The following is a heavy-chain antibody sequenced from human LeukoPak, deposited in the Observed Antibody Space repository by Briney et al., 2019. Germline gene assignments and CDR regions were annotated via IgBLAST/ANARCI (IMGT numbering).Heavy chain of an antibody. CDR3: ARQENYYFWSGYLGYFDY. CDR1: GYTFTSYY. D-gene: IGHD3-3*01. V-gene: IGHV1-46*03. CDR2: INHSGGST. Sequence: GASVKVSCEASGYTFTSYYMHWVRQAPGQGLEWMGVINHSGGSTSYAQKFQGRVTMTRDTSTSTVYMELSSLRSEDTAVYYCARQENYYFWSGYLGYFDYWGQGTLVTVSS. J-gene: IGHJ4*02.